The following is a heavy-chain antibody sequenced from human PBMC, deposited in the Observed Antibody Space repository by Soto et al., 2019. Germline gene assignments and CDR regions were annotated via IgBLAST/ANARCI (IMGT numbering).Heavy chain of an antibody. Sequence: GESLKISCKGSGYSFTSYWIGWVRQMPGKGLEWMGIIYPGDSDTRYSPSFQGQVTISADKSISTAYLQWSSLKASDTAMYYCARLVSYPHGSGSYSLDYWGQGTLVTVSS. CDR2: IYPGDSDT. D-gene: IGHD3-10*01. J-gene: IGHJ4*02. CDR3: ARLVSYPHGSGSYSLDY. V-gene: IGHV5-51*01. CDR1: GYSFTSYW.